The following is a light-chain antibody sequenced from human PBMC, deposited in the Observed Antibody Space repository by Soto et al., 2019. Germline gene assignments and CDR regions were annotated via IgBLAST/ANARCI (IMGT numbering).Light chain of an antibody. V-gene: IGKV3-11*01. CDR3: QQYNNWPPWT. Sequence: EVVLTQSPATLSLSPGERATLSCRASQNVRAFLDWYQQKPGQAPRLLIYAASNRATGIPDRFSGSGSGTDFTLTISSLQSEDFAVYYCQQYNNWPPWTFGQGTKVDIK. CDR2: AAS. J-gene: IGKJ1*01. CDR1: QNVRAF.